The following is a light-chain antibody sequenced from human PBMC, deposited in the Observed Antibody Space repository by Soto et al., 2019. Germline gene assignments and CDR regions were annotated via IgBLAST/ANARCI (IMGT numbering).Light chain of an antibody. CDR2: GAS. V-gene: IGKV3-15*01. CDR3: QQYNNWPRT. J-gene: IGKJ1*01. Sequence: EIVMTQSPATLSVSPGERATLSCRASQSVSSNLAWYQQKPGQAPRLLIYGASTRATGIPARFSGSGSGTEFPLTISSLPSEDVAVYYYQQYNNWPRTFGQGTKVEIK. CDR1: QSVSSN.